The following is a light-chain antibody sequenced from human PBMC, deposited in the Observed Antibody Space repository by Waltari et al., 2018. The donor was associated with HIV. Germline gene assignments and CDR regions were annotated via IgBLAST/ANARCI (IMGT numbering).Light chain of an antibody. CDR1: IRDVCPYNL. V-gene: IGLV2-23*02. Sequence: QSALTHPASVSVSPGPSITISCTDTIRDVCPYNLATWYQQHPGKGPKLVSYEVSKSSGVSSRFSGSNSGNTASLTISGLQAEDEGHYYCCSYAGRTTLVFGGGTKLTVL. CDR3: CSYAGRTTLV. J-gene: IGLJ3*02. CDR2: EVS.